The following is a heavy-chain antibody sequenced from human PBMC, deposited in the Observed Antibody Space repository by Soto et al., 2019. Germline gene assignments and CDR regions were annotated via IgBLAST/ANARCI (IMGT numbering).Heavy chain of an antibody. CDR1: GYTFTGYY. CDR3: ARAKAPDDAFDI. J-gene: IGHJ3*02. V-gene: IGHV1-2*04. CDR2: INPNSGGT. Sequence: ASVKVSCKASGYTFTGYYMHWVRQAPGQGLEWMGWINPNSGGTKYAQKFQGWVNMTRDTSISTAYMELSRLRSDDTAVYYCARAKAPDDAFDIWGQGTMVTVSS.